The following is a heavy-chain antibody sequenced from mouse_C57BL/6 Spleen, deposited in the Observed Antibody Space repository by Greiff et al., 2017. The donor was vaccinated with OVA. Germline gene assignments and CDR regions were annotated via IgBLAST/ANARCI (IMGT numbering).Heavy chain of an antibody. J-gene: IGHJ1*03. CDR2: INPGSGGT. CDR3: ARGGGSMVTTYFDV. D-gene: IGHD2-2*01. CDR1: GYAFTNYL. V-gene: IGHV1-54*01. Sequence: VKLQESGAELVRPGTSVKVSCKASGYAFTNYLIEWVKQRPGQGLEWIGVINPGSGGTNYNEKFKGKATLTADKSSSTAYMQLSSLTSEDSAVYFCARGGGSMVTTYFDVWGTGTTVTVSS.